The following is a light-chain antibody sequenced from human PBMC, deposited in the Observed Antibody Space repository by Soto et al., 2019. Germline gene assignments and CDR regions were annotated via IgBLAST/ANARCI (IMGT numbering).Light chain of an antibody. Sequence: DIQMTQSPSTLSASVGDRVTITCRASQRISSWLAWYQQKPGKAPKLLIYKASSLESGVPSRFSGSGSGTEFTFTISSLQPDDFATYYCQQYNSYSGTFGQGTKVEIK. V-gene: IGKV1-5*03. J-gene: IGKJ1*01. CDR2: KAS. CDR3: QQYNSYSGT. CDR1: QRISSW.